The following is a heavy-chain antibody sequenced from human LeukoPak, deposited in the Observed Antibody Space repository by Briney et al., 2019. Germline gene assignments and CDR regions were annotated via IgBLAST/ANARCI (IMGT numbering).Heavy chain of an antibody. J-gene: IGHJ4*02. CDR2: ISAYNGNT. CDR1: GYTFTSYA. CDR3: ARGRDQLGDY. D-gene: IGHD2-2*01. Sequence: ASVKVSCKASGYTFTSYAMHWVRQAPGQRLEWMGWISAYNGNTNYAQKLQGRVTMTTDTSTSTAYMELRSLRSDDTAVYYCARGRDQLGDYWGQGTLVTVSS. V-gene: IGHV1-18*01.